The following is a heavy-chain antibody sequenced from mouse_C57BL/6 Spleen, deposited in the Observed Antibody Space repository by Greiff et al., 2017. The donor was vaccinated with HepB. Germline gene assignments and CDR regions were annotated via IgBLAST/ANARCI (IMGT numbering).Heavy chain of an antibody. D-gene: IGHD1-1*01. J-gene: IGHJ4*01. Sequence: ESGPGLVKPSQSLSLTCSVSGYSFTSGYYWNWIRQFPGNKLEWMGYISYDGSNNYNPSLKNRLSITRDTSKNQSFLKLNSVTTEDTATYYCAREAGYYCGSSYAMDYWGQGTSVTVSS. V-gene: IGHV3-6*01. CDR3: AREAGYYCGSSYAMDY. CDR2: ISYDGSN. CDR1: GYSFTSGYY.